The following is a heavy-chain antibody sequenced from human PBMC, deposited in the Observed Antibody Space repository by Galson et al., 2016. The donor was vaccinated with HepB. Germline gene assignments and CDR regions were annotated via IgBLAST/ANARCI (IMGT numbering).Heavy chain of an antibody. J-gene: IGHJ4*02. CDR1: GGTFSSYT. CDR3: ARGHYYDSRGYYYVLDY. CDR2: IIPILGIA. V-gene: IGHV1-69*02. D-gene: IGHD3-22*01. Sequence: SVKVSCKASGGTFSSYTISWVRQAPGQGLEWMGRIIPILGIANYAQKFQGRVTMTRDTSISTAYMELSRLRSDDTAVYYCARGHYYDSRGYYYVLDYWGQGTLVTVSS.